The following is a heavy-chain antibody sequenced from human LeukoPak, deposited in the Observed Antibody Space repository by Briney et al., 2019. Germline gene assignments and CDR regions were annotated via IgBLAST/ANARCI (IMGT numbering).Heavy chain of an antibody. CDR1: GGSISSYY. V-gene: IGHV4-59*01. Sequence: PETLSLTCTVSGGSISSYYWSWIRQPPGKGLEWIGYIYYSGSTNYNPSLKSRVTISVDTSKNQFSLKLSSVTAADTAVYYCARDPSWSHYYYGMDVWGQGTTVTVSS. J-gene: IGHJ6*02. D-gene: IGHD6-13*01. CDR3: ARDPSWSHYYYGMDV. CDR2: IYYSGST.